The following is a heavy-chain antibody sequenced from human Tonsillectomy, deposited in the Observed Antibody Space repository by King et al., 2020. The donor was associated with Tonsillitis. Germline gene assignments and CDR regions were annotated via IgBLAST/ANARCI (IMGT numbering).Heavy chain of an antibody. D-gene: IGHD6-19*01. CDR3: ASLYSSGWCDF. Sequence: QLVQSGGGLVKPGGSLRLSCAASGFTFNTYSMTWVRQAPGKGLEWVSSITNSGSYIYYADSLKGRFITSRDNAKNSLYLQMSSLRFEDTAVYYCASLYSSGWCDFWGQGTLVTVSS. V-gene: IGHV3-21*01. CDR2: ITNSGSYI. J-gene: IGHJ4*02. CDR1: GFTFNTYS.